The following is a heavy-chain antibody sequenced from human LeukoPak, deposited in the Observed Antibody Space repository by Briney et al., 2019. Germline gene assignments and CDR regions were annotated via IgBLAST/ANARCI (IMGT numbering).Heavy chain of an antibody. J-gene: IGHJ3*02. D-gene: IGHD2-15*01. V-gene: IGHV3-23*01. CDR2: ISGSGGST. CDR3: AKGLRYIVVVVAATPDAFDI. Sequence: PGGSLRLSCAASGFTFSSYAMSWVRQAPGKGLEWVSAISGSGGSTYYADSVKGRFTISRDNSKNTLYLQMNSLRAEDTAVYYCAKGLRYIVVVVAATPDAFDIWGQGTMVTVSS. CDR1: GFTFSSYA.